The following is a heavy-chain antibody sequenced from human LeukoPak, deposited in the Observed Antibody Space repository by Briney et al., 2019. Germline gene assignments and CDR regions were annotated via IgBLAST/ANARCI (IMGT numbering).Heavy chain of an antibody. CDR2: IWYNGSNK. V-gene: IGHV3-33*01. J-gene: IGHJ6*02. CDR3: ARDDWVTYYYDSSGFYGMDV. Sequence: PGGSLRLSCAASGFTFSSYGMHWVRQAPGKGLEWVAVIWYNGSNKYYADSVKGRFTISRDNSKNTLYLQMNSLRAEDTAVYYCARDDWVTYYYDSSGFYGMDVWGQGTTVTVFS. D-gene: IGHD3-22*01. CDR1: GFTFSSYG.